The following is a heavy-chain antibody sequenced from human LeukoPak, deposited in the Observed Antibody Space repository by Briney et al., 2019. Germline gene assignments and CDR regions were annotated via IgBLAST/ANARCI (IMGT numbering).Heavy chain of an antibody. CDR2: IIPILGIA. J-gene: IGHJ6*02. D-gene: IGHD3-10*01. Sequence: SVKVSCKASGYTFTSYYMHWVRQAPGQGLEWMGRIIPILGIANYAQKFQGRVTITADKSTSTAYMELSSLRSEDTAVYYCARDDMVRDHYYYYGMDVWGQGTTVTVSS. CDR1: GYTFTSYY. CDR3: ARDDMVRDHYYYYGMDV. V-gene: IGHV1-69*04.